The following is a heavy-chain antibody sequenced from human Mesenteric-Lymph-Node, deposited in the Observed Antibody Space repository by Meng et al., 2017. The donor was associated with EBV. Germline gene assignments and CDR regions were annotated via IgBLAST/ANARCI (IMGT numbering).Heavy chain of an antibody. CDR1: GDSVSSNRAA. CDR3: ASSRPLAGNWNYHY. V-gene: IGHV6-1*01. Sequence: QVQLQQSGPGLVKPSQSLSLTRAISGDSVSSNRAAWNWIRQSPSRGLEWLGRTYYRSKWYNDYAVSVKSRITINPDTSKNQFSLQLNSVTPEDTAVYYCASSRPLAGNWNYHYWGQGTLVTVSA. D-gene: IGHD1-7*01. CDR2: TYYRSKWYN. J-gene: IGHJ4*02.